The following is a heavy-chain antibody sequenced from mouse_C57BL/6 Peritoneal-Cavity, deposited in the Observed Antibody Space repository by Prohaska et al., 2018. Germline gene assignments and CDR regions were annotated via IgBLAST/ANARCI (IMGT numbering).Heavy chain of an antibody. J-gene: IGHJ2*01. Sequence: MSCKASGYTFTSYTMHWVKQRPGQGLEWIGYINPSSGYTKYNQKFKDKATLTADKSSSTAYMQLSSLTSEDSAVYYCARSDITTVVADYWGQGTTLTVPS. V-gene: IGHV1-4*01. CDR1: GYTFTSYT. CDR2: INPSSGYT. CDR3: ARSDITTVVADY. D-gene: IGHD1-1*01.